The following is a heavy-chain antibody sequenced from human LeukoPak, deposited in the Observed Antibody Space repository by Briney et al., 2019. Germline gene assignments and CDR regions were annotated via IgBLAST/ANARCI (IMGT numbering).Heavy chain of an antibody. CDR2: IYYFRRT. CDR3: ARHPEWEREAGST. D-gene: IGHD3-10*01. CDR1: GGSISSYY. V-gene: IGHV4-59*08. J-gene: IGHJ5*02. Sequence: SETLSLTCTVSGGSISSYYWRWIRQPPGKGLEWIGYIYYFRRTKYNPSLKSRVTITVDTSKNQFSLKLSSVTAADTAVYYCARHPEWEREAGSTWGQGTMVTVSS.